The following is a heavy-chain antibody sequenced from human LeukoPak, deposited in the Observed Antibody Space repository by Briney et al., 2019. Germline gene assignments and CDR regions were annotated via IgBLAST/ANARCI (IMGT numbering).Heavy chain of an antibody. V-gene: IGHV1-18*01. CDR1: GYTFTSYG. Sequence: ASVKVSCKASGYTFTSYGISWVRQAPGQGPEWMGWISAYNGNTNYAQKLQGRVTMTTDTSTSTAYMELRSLRSDDTAVYYCARDGDSSGYYPSDYWGQGTLVTVSS. D-gene: IGHD3-22*01. CDR2: ISAYNGNT. J-gene: IGHJ4*02. CDR3: ARDGDSSGYYPSDY.